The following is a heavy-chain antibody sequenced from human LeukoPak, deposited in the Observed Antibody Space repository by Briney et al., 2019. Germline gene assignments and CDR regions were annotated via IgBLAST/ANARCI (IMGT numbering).Heavy chain of an antibody. CDR2: IYHSGST. D-gene: IGHD1-26*01. Sequence: PSGTLSLTCAVSGGSISSSNWWSWVRQPPGKGLEWIGEIYHSGSTNYNPSLKSRVTISVDKSKNQFSLKLSSVTAADTAVYSCARLISGSPGSVSRLPGIDYWGQGTLVTVSS. J-gene: IGHJ4*02. CDR3: ARLISGSPGSVSRLPGIDY. V-gene: IGHV4-4*02. CDR1: GGSISSSNW.